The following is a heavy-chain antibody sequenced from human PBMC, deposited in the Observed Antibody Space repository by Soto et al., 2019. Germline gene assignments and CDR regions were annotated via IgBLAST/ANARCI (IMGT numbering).Heavy chain of an antibody. CDR3: ARFRMDSPHYYYYGMDV. V-gene: IGHV4-30-2*05. Sequence: SETLSLTCAVFGGSISSGGYSWSWIRQPPGKGLEWIGYISHSGSTYYNPSLKSRVTISVDTSKNQFSLKLSSVTAADTAVYYCARFRMDSPHYYYYGMDVWGQGTTVTVSS. CDR1: GGSISSGGYS. D-gene: IGHD2-15*01. J-gene: IGHJ6*02. CDR2: ISHSGST.